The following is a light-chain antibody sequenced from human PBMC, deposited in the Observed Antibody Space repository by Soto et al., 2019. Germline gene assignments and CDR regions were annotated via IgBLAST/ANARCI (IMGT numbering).Light chain of an antibody. CDR1: SSNIGTFH. CDR2: AND. V-gene: IGLV1-40*01. J-gene: IGLJ3*02. CDR3: QSADSRLYGSL. Sequence: SVLTQPPSVSGAPGQTVTISCTGSSSNIGTFHVHWYQQLPGTTPKLLIYANDNRPSGVPDRFSGSKSGTSASLAITGLQAEDEGDYYCQSADSRLYGSLFGGGTKLTVL.